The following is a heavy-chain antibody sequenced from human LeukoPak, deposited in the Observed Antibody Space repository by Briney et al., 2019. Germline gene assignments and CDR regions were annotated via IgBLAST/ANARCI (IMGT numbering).Heavy chain of an antibody. V-gene: IGHV1-2*02. D-gene: IGHD6-19*01. CDR2: INPNSGGT. J-gene: IGHJ4*02. CDR3: AREGSIAVAGTEFGDY. Sequence: GASVKVSCKASGYTFTGYYMHWVRQAPGQGLEWMGWINPNSGGTNYAQKFQGRVTMTRDTSISTAYMELSRLRSDDTAVYYCAREGSIAVAGTEFGDYWGQGTLVTVSS. CDR1: GYTFTGYY.